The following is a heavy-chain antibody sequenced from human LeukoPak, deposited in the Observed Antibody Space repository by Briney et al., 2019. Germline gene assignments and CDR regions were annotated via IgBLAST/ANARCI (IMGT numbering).Heavy chain of an antibody. CDR2: IHYSGST. V-gene: IGHV4-39*01. CDR3: ARQIGAPGFDY. CDR1: GGSISSSSYY. J-gene: IGHJ4*02. Sequence: SETLSLTCTVSGGSISSSSYYWGWIRQPPGKQLEWIGSIHYSGSTYYNPSLKSRVTIFVDTAKNQFSLRLNSVTAADTAVYYCARQIGAPGFDYWGQGTLVTVSS. D-gene: IGHD3-10*01.